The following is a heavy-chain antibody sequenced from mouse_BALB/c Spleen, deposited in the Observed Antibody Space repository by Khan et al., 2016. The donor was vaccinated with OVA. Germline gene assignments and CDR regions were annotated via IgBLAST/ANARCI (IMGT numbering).Heavy chain of an antibody. D-gene: IGHD2-2*01. CDR2: IDPSDSDT. J-gene: IGHJ3*01. V-gene: IGHV1-61*01. CDR1: GYTFTSYW. CDR3: ARREKYGYDPSWFAY. Sequence: QVQLQQSGAELVRPGASVKLSCKASGYTFTSYWMNWVKQRPGQGLEWIGMIDPSDSDTHYNQIFQDKATLTVDKSSSTAYMQLSSLTSEDSAVYYGARREKYGYDPSWFAYWGQGTLVTVSA.